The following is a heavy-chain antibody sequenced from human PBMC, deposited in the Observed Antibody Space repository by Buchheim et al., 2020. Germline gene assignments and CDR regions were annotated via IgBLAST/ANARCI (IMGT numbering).Heavy chain of an antibody. CDR1: GFTFSSYS. D-gene: IGHD3-3*01. V-gene: IGHV3-48*02. J-gene: IGHJ5*02. Sequence: VQLVESGGGVVQPGRSLRLSCAASGFTFSSYSMNWVRQAPGKGLEWVSYISSSSSTIYYADSVKGRFTISRDNAKNSLYLQMNSLRDEDTAVYYCARGSYYDFWSGYYTGLNWFDPWGQGTL. CDR2: ISSSSSTI. CDR3: ARGSYYDFWSGYYTGLNWFDP.